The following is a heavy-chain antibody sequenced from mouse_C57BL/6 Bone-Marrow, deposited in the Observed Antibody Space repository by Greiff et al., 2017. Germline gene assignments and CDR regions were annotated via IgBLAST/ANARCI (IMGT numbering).Heavy chain of an antibody. D-gene: IGHD1-1*01. CDR2: IDPENGDT. V-gene: IGHV14-4*01. CDR1: GFNIKDDY. CDR3: TTSVVATDYAMDY. J-gene: IGHJ4*01. Sequence: VQLQQPGAELVRPGASVKLSCTASGFNIKDDYMHWVKQRPEQGLEWIGWIDPENGDTEYASKFQGKATITADTSSNTAYMQLSSLTSEDTAVYYCTTSVVATDYAMDYWGQGTSVTVSS.